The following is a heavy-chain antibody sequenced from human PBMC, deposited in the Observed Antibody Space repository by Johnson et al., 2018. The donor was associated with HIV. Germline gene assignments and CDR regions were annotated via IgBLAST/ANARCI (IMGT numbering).Heavy chain of an antibody. CDR3: AKRGDSSGDAFDI. D-gene: IGHD6-25*01. J-gene: IGHJ3*02. CDR1: GFTFNNYG. CDR2: IWYDGSNK. V-gene: IGHV3-33*06. Sequence: QVLLVESGGGVVQPGRSLRLSCAASGFTFNNYGMHWVRQAPGKGLEWVAVIWYDGSNKYYADSVKGRFTISRDNSKNTLYLQMNSLRAEDTAVYYCAKRGDSSGDAFDIWGQGTMVTVSS.